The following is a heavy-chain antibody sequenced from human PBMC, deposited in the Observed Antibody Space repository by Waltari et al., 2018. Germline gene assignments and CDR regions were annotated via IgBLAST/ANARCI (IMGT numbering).Heavy chain of an antibody. V-gene: IGHV5-51*03. CDR2: IFPGDSDT. CDR1: VYRFASYW. D-gene: IGHD3-16*01. CDR3: ARHPLVWVASTQNAFDV. J-gene: IGHJ3*01. Sequence: EVQLVQSGAEVRKPGESLKISCMGSVYRFASYWIGCVRQMPGKGLVWMGIIFPGDSDTRYSPSFQGHVTISADTSNSTAYLQLTNLKASDTAMYYCARHPLVWVASTQNAFDVWGQGTMVTVSS.